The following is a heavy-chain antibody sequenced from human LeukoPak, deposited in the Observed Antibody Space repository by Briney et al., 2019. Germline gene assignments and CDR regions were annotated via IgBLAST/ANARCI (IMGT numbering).Heavy chain of an antibody. CDR1: GFTFSGSA. D-gene: IGHD4-23*01. CDR3: VPTPPFDP. CDR2: IRSKGNSYAT. J-gene: IGHJ5*02. V-gene: IGHV3-73*01. Sequence: GGSLRLSCAASGFTFSGSAMHWVRQASGKGLEWVGRIRSKGNSYATAYAESVKGRFTISRDDSKNTAYLQMNSLKTEDTAVYYCVPTPPFDPWGQGTLVTVSS.